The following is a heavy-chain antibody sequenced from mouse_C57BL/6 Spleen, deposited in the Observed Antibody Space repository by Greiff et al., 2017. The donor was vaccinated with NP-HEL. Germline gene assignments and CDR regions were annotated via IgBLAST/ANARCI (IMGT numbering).Heavy chain of an antibody. CDR2: IYPRSGNT. CDR3: ARNWEGYYAMDY. CDR1: GYTFTSYG. J-gene: IGHJ4*01. V-gene: IGHV1-81*01. D-gene: IGHD4-1*01. Sequence: QVQLQQSGAELARPGASVKLSCKASGYTFTSYGISWVKQRTGQGLEWIGEIYPRSGNTYYNEKFKGKATLTADKSSSTAYMELRSLTSEYSAVYFCARNWEGYYAMDYWGQGTSVTVSS.